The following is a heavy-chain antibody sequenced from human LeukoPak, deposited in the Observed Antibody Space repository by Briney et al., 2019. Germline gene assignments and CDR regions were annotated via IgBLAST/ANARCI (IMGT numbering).Heavy chain of an antibody. D-gene: IGHD6-13*01. CDR1: GFIVSSNY. V-gene: IGHV3-53*01. J-gene: IGHJ3*02. Sequence: PGGSLGLSCAASGFIVSSNYMSWVRQAPGKGLEWVSVIYSGGRTYYADSVKGRFTISRDNAKNSLYLQMNSLRDEDTAVYYCARALRIAAAGPYQSAFDIWGQGTMVTVSS. CDR2: IYSGGRT. CDR3: ARALRIAAAGPYQSAFDI.